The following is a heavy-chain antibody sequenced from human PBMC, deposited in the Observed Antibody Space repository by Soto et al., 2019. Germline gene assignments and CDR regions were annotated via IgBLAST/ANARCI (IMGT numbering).Heavy chain of an antibody. CDR2: IYYSGST. CDR1: GCSISNYY. Sequence: PSETLSLTCTVSGCSISNYYWSWIRQPPGKGLEWIGYIYYSGSTNYNPSLKSRVTISLDTSKNQFSLKLSSVTAADTAVYYCASALYCSGGSCSFDPWGQGTLVTVSS. J-gene: IGHJ5*02. D-gene: IGHD2-15*01. CDR3: ASALYCSGGSCSFDP. V-gene: IGHV4-59*13.